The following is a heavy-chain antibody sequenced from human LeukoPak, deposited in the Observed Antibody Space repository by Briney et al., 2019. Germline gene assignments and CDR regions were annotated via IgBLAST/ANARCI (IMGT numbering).Heavy chain of an antibody. CDR2: ISSSGSTI. V-gene: IGHV3-48*03. J-gene: IGHJ4*02. D-gene: IGHD6-19*01. CDR1: GFTFSDYE. CDR3: AKASRGWYFDN. Sequence: PGGSLRLSCAASGFTFSDYEMNWVRQAPGKGLEWVSYISSSGSTIFYADSMKGRFTTSRDNAKNSLYLQMKSLRAEDTAVYYCAKASRGWYFDNWGQGTRVTVSS.